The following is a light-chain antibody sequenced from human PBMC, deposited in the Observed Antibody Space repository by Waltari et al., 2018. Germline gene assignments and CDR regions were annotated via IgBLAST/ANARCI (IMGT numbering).Light chain of an antibody. CDR2: WES. J-gene: IGKJ1*01. CDR1: QSVFYSSNNKNY. CDR3: QQYYSTPT. V-gene: IGKV4-1*01. Sequence: DIVMTQSPDSLAVSLGEEATINCKSSQSVFYSSNNKNYLAWYQQKPGQPPKLLIYWESTRESGVPDRFSGSGSGTDFTLTISSLQAEDVAVYYCQQYYSTPTFGQGTKVEIK.